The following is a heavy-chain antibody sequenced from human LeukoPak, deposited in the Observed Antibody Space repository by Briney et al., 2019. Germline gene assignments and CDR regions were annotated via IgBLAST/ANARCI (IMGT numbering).Heavy chain of an antibody. Sequence: GGSLRFSGAASGFTFSSYGMNWVRQAPGKGLEWVAVISYDGSDKYYADSVKGRFTISRDNSKNTLHLQMISLRAEDTAVYYCARDQGAWGYGYNFDYWGQGTLVTVSS. V-gene: IGHV3-30*03. CDR3: ARDQGAWGYGYNFDY. J-gene: IGHJ4*02. CDR1: GFTFSSYG. D-gene: IGHD3-16*01. CDR2: ISYDGSDK.